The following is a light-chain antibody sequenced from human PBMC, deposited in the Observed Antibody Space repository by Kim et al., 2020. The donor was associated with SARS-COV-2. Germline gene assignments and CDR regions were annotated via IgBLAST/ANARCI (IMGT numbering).Light chain of an antibody. J-gene: IGKJ2*01. Sequence: SLSAGDTGNLSCRASQYINTCLAWYQQKPGQAPRLLIYDASSVATGIPYRFSGSGSGTDFTLTIRRLEPDDFAMYFCQQYGSSPYTFGQGTKLEI. V-gene: IGKV3-20*01. CDR1: QYINTC. CDR2: DAS. CDR3: QQYGSSPYT.